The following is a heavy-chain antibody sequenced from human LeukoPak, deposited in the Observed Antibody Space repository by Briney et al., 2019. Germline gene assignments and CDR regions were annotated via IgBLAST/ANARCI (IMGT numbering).Heavy chain of an antibody. V-gene: IGHV1-3*01. J-gene: IGHJ4*02. CDR3: AREKYDILTGYSGYFDY. D-gene: IGHD3-9*01. Sequence: ASVKVSCKASGYTFTSYGISWVRQAPGQGLEWMGWINAGNGNTKYSQKFQGRVTITRDTSASTAYMELSSLRSEDTAVYYCAREKYDILTGYSGYFDYWGQGTLVTVSS. CDR2: INAGNGNT. CDR1: GYTFTSYG.